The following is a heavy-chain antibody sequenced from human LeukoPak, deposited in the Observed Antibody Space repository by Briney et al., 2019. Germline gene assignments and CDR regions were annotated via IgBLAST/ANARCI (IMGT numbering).Heavy chain of an antibody. J-gene: IGHJ4*02. CDR3: AGGRGGQWLANFDY. D-gene: IGHD6-19*01. V-gene: IGHV4-38-2*01. CDR1: GYSISSGYY. Sequence: SETLSLTCAVSGYSISSGYYWGWIRQPPGKGLEWIGSIYHSGSTYYNPSLKSRVTISVDTSKNQFSLKLSSVTAADTAVYYCAGGRGGQWLANFDYWGQGTLVTVSS. CDR2: IYHSGST.